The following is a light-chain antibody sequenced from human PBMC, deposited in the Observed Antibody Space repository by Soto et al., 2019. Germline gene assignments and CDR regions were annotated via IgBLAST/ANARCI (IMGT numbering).Light chain of an antibody. V-gene: IGKV3-20*01. CDR2: GAS. CDR1: QSVSRSY. J-gene: IGKJ1*01. CDR3: QQYGTSPPAT. Sequence: EIVLTQSPGTLSLSPGERATLSCRASQSVSRSYLTWYQQKPGQAPRLLIYGASSRATGIPDRFSGSGSGTDFTLTISRLEPEDFAVHYCQQYGTSPPATFGQGTKVEIK.